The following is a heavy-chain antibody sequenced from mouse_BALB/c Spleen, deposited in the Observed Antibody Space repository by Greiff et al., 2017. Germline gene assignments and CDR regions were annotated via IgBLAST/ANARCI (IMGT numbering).Heavy chain of an antibody. CDR3: ARDPYYYGSSGDAMDY. CDR1: GYTFTSYN. Sequence: QVQLQQSGAELVRSGASVKMSCKASGYTFTSYNMHWVKQTPGQGLEWIGYIYPGNGGTNYNQKFKGKATLTADTSSSTAYMQISSLTSEDSAVYFCARDPYYYGSSGDAMDYWGQGTSVTVSS. D-gene: IGHD1-1*01. V-gene: IGHV1-12*01. CDR2: IYPGNGGT. J-gene: IGHJ4*01.